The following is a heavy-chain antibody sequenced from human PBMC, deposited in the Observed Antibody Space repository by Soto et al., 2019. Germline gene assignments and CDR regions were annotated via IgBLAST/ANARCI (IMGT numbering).Heavy chain of an antibody. CDR2: INHSGST. CDR3: ARGSRDYYGYGFRYYGMDV. J-gene: IGHJ6*02. V-gene: IGHV4-31*03. Sequence: SETLSLTCTVSGGSLTSGGYYLPWIRQHPGKGLEWIGYINHSGSTNYNPSLKSRVTISVDTSKNQFSLKLSSVTAADTAVYYCARGSRDYYGYGFRYYGMDVWGQGNTVTVSS. D-gene: IGHD3-10*01. CDR1: GGSLTSGGYY.